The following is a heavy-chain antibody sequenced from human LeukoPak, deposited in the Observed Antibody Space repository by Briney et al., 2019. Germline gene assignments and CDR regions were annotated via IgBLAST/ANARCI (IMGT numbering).Heavy chain of an antibody. V-gene: IGHV4-59*01. Sequence: NPSETLSLTCTVSGGSISSYYWSWIRQPPGKGLEWIGYIYYSGSTNYNPSLKSRVTISVDTSKNQFSLKLSSVTAADTAVYYCAGSYDSSGPDASDIWGQGTMVTVSS. D-gene: IGHD3-22*01. CDR2: IYYSGST. CDR3: AGSYDSSGPDASDI. CDR1: GGSISSYY. J-gene: IGHJ3*02.